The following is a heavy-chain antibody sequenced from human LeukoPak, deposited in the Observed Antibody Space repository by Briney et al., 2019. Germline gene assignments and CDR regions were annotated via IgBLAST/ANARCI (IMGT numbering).Heavy chain of an antibody. J-gene: IGHJ3*02. V-gene: IGHV3-48*03. CDR3: AREGEWGNNGGFDI. D-gene: IGHD2-8*01. Sequence: GGSLRLSCAASGFTFSNYEMNWVRQAPGKGLEWLSYISSSGRAINYADSVKGRFTISRDNAKNSLFLQMNSLRAEDTAVYYCAREGEWGNNGGFDIWGQGKMVIVSS. CDR2: ISSSGRAI. CDR1: GFTFSNYE.